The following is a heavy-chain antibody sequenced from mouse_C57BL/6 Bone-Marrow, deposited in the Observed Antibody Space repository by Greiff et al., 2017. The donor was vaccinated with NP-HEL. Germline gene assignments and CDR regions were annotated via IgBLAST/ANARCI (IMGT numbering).Heavy chain of an antibody. CDR2: SRNKANDYTT. J-gene: IGHJ1*03. CDR1: GFTFSDFY. V-gene: IGHV7-1*01. Sequence: EVKLVESGGGLVQSGRSLRLSCATSGFTFSDFYMEWVRQAPGKGLEWIAASRNKANDYTTEYSASVKGRFIVSRDTSQSILYLKMNALRAGDTAIYYCARDASYYYGSSGGYFDVWGTGTTVTVSS. D-gene: IGHD1-1*01. CDR3: ARDASYYYGSSGGYFDV.